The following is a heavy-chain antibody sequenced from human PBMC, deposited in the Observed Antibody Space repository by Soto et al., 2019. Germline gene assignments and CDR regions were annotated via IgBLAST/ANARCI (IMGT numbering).Heavy chain of an antibody. Sequence: QVQLVESGGGVVQPGRSLRLSCAASGFTFSSYGMHWVRQAPGKGLEWVAVISYDGSNKYYADSVKGRFTISRDNSKNTLYPQMNSLRAEDTAVYYCAKDLITMVRGVMFYFDYWGLGTLVTVSS. CDR2: ISYDGSNK. CDR3: AKDLITMVRGVMFYFDY. CDR1: GFTFSSYG. V-gene: IGHV3-30*18. D-gene: IGHD3-10*01. J-gene: IGHJ4*02.